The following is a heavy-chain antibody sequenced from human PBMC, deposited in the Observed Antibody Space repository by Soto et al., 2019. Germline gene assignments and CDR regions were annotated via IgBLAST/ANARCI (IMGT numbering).Heavy chain of an antibody. CDR2: MNPNSGNT. CDR3: AREVKYSSSEPASNYYYYMDV. CDR1: GYTFTSYD. V-gene: IGHV1-8*01. D-gene: IGHD6-6*01. Sequence: GASVKVSCKASGYTFTSYDINWVRQATGQGLGWMGWMNPNSGNTGYAQKFQGRVTMTRNTSISTAYMELSSLRSEDTAVYYCAREVKYSSSEPASNYYYYMDVWGKGTTVTVSS. J-gene: IGHJ6*03.